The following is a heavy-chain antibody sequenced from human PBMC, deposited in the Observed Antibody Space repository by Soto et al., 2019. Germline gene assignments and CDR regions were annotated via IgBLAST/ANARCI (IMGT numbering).Heavy chain of an antibody. D-gene: IGHD2-15*01. CDR1: GYTFTGYY. V-gene: IGHV1-2*04. CDR2: INPNSGGT. Sequence: QVQLVQSGAEVKKPGASVKVSCKASGYTFTGYYMHWVRQAPGQGLEWMGWINPNSGGTNYAQKFQGWVTMTRDTSISTAYMELSRLRSEDTAVYYCARDRGGYGSGGSCFDAFDIWGQGTMVTVSS. J-gene: IGHJ3*02. CDR3: ARDRGGYGSGGSCFDAFDI.